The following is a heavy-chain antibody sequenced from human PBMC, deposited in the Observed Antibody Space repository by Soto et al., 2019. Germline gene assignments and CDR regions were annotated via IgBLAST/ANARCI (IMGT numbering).Heavy chain of an antibody. CDR2: ISWDGGST. J-gene: IGHJ6*02. D-gene: IGHD1-1*01. CDR3: AKERNPLYYYYGMDV. CDR1: GFTFDDYT. Sequence: PGGSLRLSCAASGFTFDDYTMHWVRQAPGKGLEWVSLISWDGGSTYYADSVKGRFTISRDNSKNSLYLQMNSLRTEDTALYYCAKERNPLYYYYGMDVWGQGTTVTSP. V-gene: IGHV3-43*01.